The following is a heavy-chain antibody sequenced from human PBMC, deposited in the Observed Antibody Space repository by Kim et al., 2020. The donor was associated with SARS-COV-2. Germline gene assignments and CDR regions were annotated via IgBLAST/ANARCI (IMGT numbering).Heavy chain of an antibody. D-gene: IGHD2-15*01. CDR1: AFTFSDHY. Sequence: GGSLRLSSAVSAFTFSDHYMDWVRQAPGRGLEWVGRARNKANRYTTEYAASVKGRFTISRDDSRNSLFLQINSLKAEDTAVYYCARGPDGSSSYAYPFDVWGQGTPVTVSS. J-gene: IGHJ6*02. V-gene: IGHV3-72*01. CDR2: ARNKANRYTT. CDR3: ARGPDGSSSYAYPFDV.